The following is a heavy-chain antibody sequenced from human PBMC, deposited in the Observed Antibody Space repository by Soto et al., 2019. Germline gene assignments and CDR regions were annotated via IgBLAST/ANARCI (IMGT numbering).Heavy chain of an antibody. J-gene: IGHJ4*02. V-gene: IGHV4-59*01. CDR2: IYSSGST. CDR3: ARDHPHSYGVYYFDY. CDR1: SADIGNYS. D-gene: IGHD5-18*01. Sequence: SVPLSLNCSSTSADIGNYSCSSIRQSTGKGLKWIGYIYSSGSTHYNPSLQSRVTISADTSKNQVSLKVNSVTAADTAMYYCARDHPHSYGVYYFDYWGQGTPVTVS.